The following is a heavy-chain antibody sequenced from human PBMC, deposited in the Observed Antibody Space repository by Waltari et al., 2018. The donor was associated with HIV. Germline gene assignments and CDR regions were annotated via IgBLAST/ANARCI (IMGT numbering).Heavy chain of an antibody. CDR1: GYKITELS. D-gene: IGHD5-18*01. V-gene: IGHV1-24*01. CDR3: ATGADTAY. CDR2: VDPEDGER. J-gene: IGHJ4*02. Sequence: QVELVQSGAEVKKPGASVKVSCKVSGYKITELSMHWVRQAPGEGPEWMGGVDPEDGERTYAQKFQGRVTMIEDTSTDTAYMELSSLRSEDTAVYYCATGADTAYWGQGTLVIVSS.